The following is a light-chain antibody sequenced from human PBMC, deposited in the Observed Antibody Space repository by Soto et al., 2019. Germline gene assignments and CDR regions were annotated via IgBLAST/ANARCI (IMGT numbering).Light chain of an antibody. CDR2: HNA. J-gene: IGLJ3*02. Sequence: QSVLTQPPSLSGAPGQRVTISCTGSSSNIGAGYDVHWYQQLPGTAPKLLIYHNANRPSGVPERFSGSKSGTSASLAITGLQAEDEADYYCQSYDSRLSGWVFGGGTKLTVL. V-gene: IGLV1-40*01. CDR1: SSNIGAGYD. CDR3: QSYDSRLSGWV.